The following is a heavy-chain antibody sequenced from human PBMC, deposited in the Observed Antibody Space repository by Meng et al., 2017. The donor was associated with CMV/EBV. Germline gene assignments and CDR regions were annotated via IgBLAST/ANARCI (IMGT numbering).Heavy chain of an antibody. J-gene: IGHJ4*02. CDR3: ASGPNWNYFDY. Sequence: SAILSLTCTVSGGSSSSYYWSWIRQPPGKGLEWIGYIYYSGSTKYNPSLKSRVTISVYTSKNQFSLKLCSVPAADTAVYYCASGPNWNYFDYWGQGTLVTVSS. CDR2: IYYSGST. CDR1: GGSSSSYY. D-gene: IGHD1-1*01. V-gene: IGHV4-59*01.